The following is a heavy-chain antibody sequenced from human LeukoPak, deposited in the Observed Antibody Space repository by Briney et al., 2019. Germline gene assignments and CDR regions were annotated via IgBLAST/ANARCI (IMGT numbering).Heavy chain of an antibody. V-gene: IGHV1-8*03. CDR3: ARVAVAGSLAVWNWFDP. CDR2: MNPNSGNT. CDR1: GYTFTSYG. Sequence: GASVKVSCKASGYTFTSYGINWVRQATGQGLEWMGWMNPNSGNTGYAQKFQGRVTITRNTSISTAYMELSSLRSEDTAVYYCARVAVAGSLAVWNWFDPWGQGTLVTVPS. J-gene: IGHJ5*02. D-gene: IGHD6-19*01.